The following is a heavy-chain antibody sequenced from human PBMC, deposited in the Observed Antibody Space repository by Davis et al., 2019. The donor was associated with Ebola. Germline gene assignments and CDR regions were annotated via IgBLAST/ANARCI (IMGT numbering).Heavy chain of an antibody. V-gene: IGHV3-23*01. D-gene: IGHD3-9*01. Sequence: PGGSLRLSCTASGFATTNYVMNWVRQAPGKGLEWVSGNSGSGALTYYADSVKGRFTVSRDNSRYTLYLQMTSLRAEDTAVYYCTRDRTFDPWGQGTLVTVSS. CDR3: TRDRTFDP. CDR1: GFATTNYV. CDR2: NSGSGALT. J-gene: IGHJ5*02.